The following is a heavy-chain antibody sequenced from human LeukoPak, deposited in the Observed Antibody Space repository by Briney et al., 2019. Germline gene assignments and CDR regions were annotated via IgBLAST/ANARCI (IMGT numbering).Heavy chain of an antibody. CDR3: ARGYYGSGPDS. Sequence: GGSLRLSCAASGFTVSSNYMNWVRQAPGKGLEWVSVIYSGGITYYADSVKGRFTISRDNSMNTLYLQMNSLRAEDTAVYYCARGYYGSGPDSWGQGTLVTVSS. D-gene: IGHD3-10*01. J-gene: IGHJ4*02. CDR1: GFTVSSNY. CDR2: IYSGGIT. V-gene: IGHV3-53*01.